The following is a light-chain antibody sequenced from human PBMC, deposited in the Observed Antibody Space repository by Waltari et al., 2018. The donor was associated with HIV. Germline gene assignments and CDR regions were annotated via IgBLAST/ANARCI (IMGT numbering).Light chain of an antibody. CDR1: SSDVGGYNY. V-gene: IGLV2-11*01. Sequence: QSALTQPRSVSGSPGQSVTISCTGTSSDVGGYNYVSWYQQHPGKAPKLMIYDVSKRPSGVPDRFSGSKSVNTASLTISGLQAEDEADYYCCSYAGSYTVYVFGTGTKVTVL. CDR2: DVS. J-gene: IGLJ1*01. CDR3: CSYAGSYTVYV.